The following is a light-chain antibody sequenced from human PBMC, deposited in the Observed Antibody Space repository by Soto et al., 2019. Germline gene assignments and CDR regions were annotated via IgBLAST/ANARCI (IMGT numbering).Light chain of an antibody. CDR2: GTS. Sequence: DILMTQSPSSLSASVGDRVTITCWAGQRVSTYLSGYQQKPGRAPKLLIHGTSKLESGVPLRFSGGGSGTDLTLNISSLQPEDFATYYCQQTYSVPHRFGQGTKLEI. CDR1: QRVSTY. V-gene: IGKV1-39*01. J-gene: IGKJ2*03. CDR3: QQTYSVPHR.